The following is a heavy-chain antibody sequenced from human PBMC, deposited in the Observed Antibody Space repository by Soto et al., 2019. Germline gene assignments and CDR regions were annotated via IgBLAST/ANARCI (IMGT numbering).Heavy chain of an antibody. CDR2: IYPGDSDT. CDR3: ARRPTIFAVVNHHYYATAV. CDR1: GYSFTNYW. Sequence: GESLKISCKGSGYSFTNYWIGWVRQMPGKGLEWMGIIYPGDSDTRYSPSFQGQVTISADKSISTAYLQWSSLKASDTAMYYCARRPTIFAVVNHHYYATAVWGQGTMLTVS. J-gene: IGHJ6*02. V-gene: IGHV5-51*01. D-gene: IGHD3-3*01.